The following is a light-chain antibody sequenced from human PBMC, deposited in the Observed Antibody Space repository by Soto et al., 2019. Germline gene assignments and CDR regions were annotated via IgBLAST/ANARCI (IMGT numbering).Light chain of an antibody. CDR2: DAS. CDR1: QNISVW. CDR3: QQYGNLPLT. Sequence: DIQMTQSPSTLSASVGDGVTITCRASQNISVWLAWYQQRPGKAPKFLIYDASNLETGVPPRFSGSGSGTHFTFTISSLQPEDFASYYCQQYGNLPLTFGQGTMVEIK. J-gene: IGKJ2*01. V-gene: IGKV1-33*01.